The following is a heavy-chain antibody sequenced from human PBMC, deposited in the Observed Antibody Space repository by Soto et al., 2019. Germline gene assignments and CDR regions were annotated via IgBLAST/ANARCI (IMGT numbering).Heavy chain of an antibody. V-gene: IGHV4-59*08. CDR3: ARRYGGTRDY. J-gene: IGHJ4*02. CDR2: IYYMGST. CDR1: GGSISSYY. Sequence: QVQLQESGPGLVKPSETLSLTCTVSGGSISSYYWSWIRQPPGKGLEWIGYIYYMGSTNYNPSLTSRLTISVDTSKNQFPRKLSSVTAADTAVYYCARRYGGTRDYWGQGTLVTVSS. D-gene: IGHD4-17*01.